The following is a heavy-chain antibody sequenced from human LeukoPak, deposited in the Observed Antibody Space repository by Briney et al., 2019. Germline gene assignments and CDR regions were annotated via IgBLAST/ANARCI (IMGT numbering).Heavy chain of an antibody. D-gene: IGHD2-2*01. Sequence: GGSLRLSCAASGFTFSGYSMSWVRQAPGKGLEWVSSISSSSSDIYYAGSVKGRCAISSDNAKNSPFLQINSLSAQDTAVYYSARGRGCNSTGCYPDYWGQGNLAPVSS. CDR3: ARGRGCNSTGCYPDY. CDR1: GFTFSGYS. V-gene: IGHV3-21*04. J-gene: IGHJ4*02. CDR2: ISSSSSDI.